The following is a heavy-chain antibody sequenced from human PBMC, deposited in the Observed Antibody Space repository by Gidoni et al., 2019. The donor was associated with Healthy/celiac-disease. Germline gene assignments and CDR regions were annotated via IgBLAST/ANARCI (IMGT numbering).Heavy chain of an antibody. V-gene: IGHV1-69*04. D-gene: IGHD3-22*01. CDR3: ARGKVVVVISSHYWYFDL. CDR1: GGHFSSYA. CDR2: SIPFLGIA. Sequence: QVQLVQSGAEVKKPGSSVKVSCKASGGHFSSYAISWVRQAPGQGLEWTGRSIPFLGIANYAQTFQGRVTITADKSTSTAYMELSSLRSEDTAVYYCARGKVVVVISSHYWYFDLWGRGTLVTVSS. J-gene: IGHJ2*01.